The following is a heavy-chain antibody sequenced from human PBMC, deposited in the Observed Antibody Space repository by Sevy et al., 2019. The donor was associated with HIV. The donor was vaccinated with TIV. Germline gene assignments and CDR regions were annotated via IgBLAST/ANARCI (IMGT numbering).Heavy chain of an antibody. CDR1: GFIFSNYN. Sequence: GGSLRLSCAASGFIFSNYNMNWVRQAPGKGLESVSYISSSSSTIYYADSVKGRFTISRDNAKNSLYLQMNSLRAEDTAVYYCATRSSGRGYYYYGMDVWGQGSTVTVSS. CDR2: ISSSSSTI. CDR3: ATRSSGRGYYYYGMDV. V-gene: IGHV3-48*01. D-gene: IGHD6-6*01. J-gene: IGHJ6*02.